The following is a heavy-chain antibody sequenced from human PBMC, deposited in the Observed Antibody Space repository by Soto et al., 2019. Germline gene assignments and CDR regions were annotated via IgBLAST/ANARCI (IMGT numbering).Heavy chain of an antibody. CDR3: AKSKGSSGYSDFQH. CDR2: ISGSGGST. V-gene: IGHV3-23*01. CDR1: GFTFNSYA. J-gene: IGHJ1*01. D-gene: IGHD3-22*01. Sequence: SCAASGFTFNSYAMGWVRQAPGKGLEWVSAISGSGGSTYYADSVKGRFTISRDNSKNTLYLQMNSLRAEDTAVYYCAKSKGSSGYSDFQHWGQGTLVTVS.